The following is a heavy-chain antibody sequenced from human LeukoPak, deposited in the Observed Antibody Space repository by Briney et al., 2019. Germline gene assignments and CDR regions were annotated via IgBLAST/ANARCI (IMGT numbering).Heavy chain of an antibody. Sequence: GGSLRLSCAASGFTFSTFAMHWVRLSPGKGLEWVSSITGSGPYMLYADSVKHRFTISRDNTKNLLYLEMNSLRAEDTAIYYCAKHSHDGSAPYYEVQLDYWGQGTLVTVSS. CDR2: ITGSGPYM. CDR3: AKHSHDGSAPYYEVQLDY. J-gene: IGHJ4*02. V-gene: IGHV3-21*04. CDR1: GFTFSTFA. D-gene: IGHD3-22*01.